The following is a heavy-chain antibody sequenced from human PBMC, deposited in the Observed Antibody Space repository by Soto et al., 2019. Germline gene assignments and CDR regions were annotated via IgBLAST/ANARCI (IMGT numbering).Heavy chain of an antibody. Sequence: QVQLQQWGAGLLKPSETLSLTCAVYGGSFSGYYWSWIRQPPGKGLEWIGEINHSGSTNYNPSLKSRVTISVDTSKNQFSLKLSSVTAADTAVYYCARGRALRSSTADYWGQGTLVTVSS. CDR3: ARGRALRSSTADY. J-gene: IGHJ4*02. CDR1: GGSFSGYY. V-gene: IGHV4-34*01. CDR2: INHSGST. D-gene: IGHD2-2*01.